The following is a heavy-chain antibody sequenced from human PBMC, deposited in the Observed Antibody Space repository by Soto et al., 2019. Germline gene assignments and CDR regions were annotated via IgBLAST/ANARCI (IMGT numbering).Heavy chain of an antibody. J-gene: IGHJ5*02. Sequence: SETLSLTCSVSGGSISSSSYSWGWIRQPPGKGLEWIGSIYYSGSTYYNPSLKSRVTISVDTSKNQFSLKLSSVTAADTAVYYCARHVQYYASGSSYKGWVWFEPWGQGTLVTVSS. CDR2: IYYSGST. D-gene: IGHD3-10*01. V-gene: IGHV4-39*01. CDR1: GGSISSSSYS. CDR3: ARHVQYYASGSSYKGWVWFEP.